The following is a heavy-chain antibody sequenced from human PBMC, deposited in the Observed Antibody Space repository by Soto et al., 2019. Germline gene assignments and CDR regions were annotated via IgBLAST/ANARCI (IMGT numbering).Heavy chain of an antibody. CDR1: GGSISSYY. D-gene: IGHD3-3*01. CDR2: IYYSGST. CDR3: ARGSYDSWSGYPNFDY. Sequence: SETLSLTCTVSGGSISSYYWSWIRQPPGKGLEWIGYIYYSGSTNYNPSLKSRVTISVDTSKNQFSLKLSSVTAADTAVYYCARGSYDSWSGYPNFDYWGQGTLVTVSS. J-gene: IGHJ4*02. V-gene: IGHV4-59*01.